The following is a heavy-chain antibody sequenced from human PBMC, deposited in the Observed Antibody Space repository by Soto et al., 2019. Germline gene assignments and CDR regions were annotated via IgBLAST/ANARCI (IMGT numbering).Heavy chain of an antibody. J-gene: IGHJ4*02. Sequence: GGSLRLSCAASGFTFSNYAMSWVRQAPGKGLEWVSAISGSGGSTYYADSVKGRFTISRDNSKNTLYLQMNSLRAGDTAVYYCAKNSSGYYDPSDYWGQGTLVTVSS. CDR1: GFTFSNYA. D-gene: IGHD3-22*01. V-gene: IGHV3-23*01. CDR2: ISGSGGST. CDR3: AKNSSGYYDPSDY.